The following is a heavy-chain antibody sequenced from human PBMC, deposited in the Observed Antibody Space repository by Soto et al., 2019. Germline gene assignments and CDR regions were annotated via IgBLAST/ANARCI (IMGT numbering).Heavy chain of an antibody. CDR2: IYSGGST. D-gene: IGHD3-10*01. J-gene: IGHJ3*01. Sequence: EVQLVESGGGLIQPGGSLRLSCAASGFTFSSNDMNWVRQAPGKGLEWVSLIYSGGSTYYADSVKGRFNISRDNSKNTLYIQMSRLRDADTAVYYCATRPSPGAPWGQATMVTVSS. V-gene: IGHV3-53*01. CDR1: GFTFSSND. CDR3: ATRPSPGAP.